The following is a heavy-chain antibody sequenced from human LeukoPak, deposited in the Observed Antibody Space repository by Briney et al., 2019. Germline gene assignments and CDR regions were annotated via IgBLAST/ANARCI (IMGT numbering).Heavy chain of an antibody. Sequence: GGSLRLSCAASGFTFSTYWMRWVRQAPGKGLVWVPRIRPEGTTTAYADSVKGRFTISRDNAKNTLFLQMNSLSAEDTAVYYCAGDLDWILFDYWGQGTLVTVSS. V-gene: IGHV3-74*03. CDR2: IRPEGTTT. J-gene: IGHJ4*02. CDR1: GFTFSTYW. D-gene: IGHD3-9*01. CDR3: AGDLDWILFDY.